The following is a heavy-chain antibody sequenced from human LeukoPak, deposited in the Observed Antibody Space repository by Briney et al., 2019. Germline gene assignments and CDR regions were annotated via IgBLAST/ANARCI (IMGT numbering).Heavy chain of an antibody. J-gene: IGHJ4*02. V-gene: IGHV3-23*01. CDR3: AKLEYLA. D-gene: IGHD3-3*01. CDR2: ISDSGGT. CDR1: GFTFSNPA. Sequence: QPGGSLRLSCAASGFTFSNPAMSWVRQAPGKGLEWVSAISDSGGTYYAGSVKGRFTISRDISKNTLFLQMNNLRAEDTAVYYCAKLEYLAGGQGTLVTVSS.